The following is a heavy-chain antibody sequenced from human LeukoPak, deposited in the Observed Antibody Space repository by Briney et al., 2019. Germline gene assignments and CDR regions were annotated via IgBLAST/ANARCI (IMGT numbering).Heavy chain of an antibody. CDR2: ISYDGSNK. V-gene: IGHV3-30*18. D-gene: IGHD5-24*01. Sequence: PGGSLRLSCAASGFTFSSYGMHWVRQAPGKGLEWVAVISYDGSNKYYADSVKGRFTISRDNSKNTLYLQMNSLRAEDTAVYYCAKVATDYDAFDIWGQGIMVTVSS. CDR3: AKVATDYDAFDI. J-gene: IGHJ3*02. CDR1: GFTFSSYG.